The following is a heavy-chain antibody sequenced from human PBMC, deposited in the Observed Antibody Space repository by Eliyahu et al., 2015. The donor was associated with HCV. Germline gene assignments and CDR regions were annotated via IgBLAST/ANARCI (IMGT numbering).Heavy chain of an antibody. CDR1: GFXFSXXG. J-gene: IGHJ4*02. Sequence: QVQLVESGGGVVQPGXSLRLSCAAXGFXFSXXGLHWVRQAPGKGLGWVASLWYDGTNKYYADSVKGRFTISRDNSKNTLYLQMNSLRAEDTAVYYCANALNDYDSSGFSALDFWGQGTLVTVSS. V-gene: IGHV3-33*06. D-gene: IGHD3-22*01. CDR2: LWYDGTNK. CDR3: ANALNDYDSSGFSALDF.